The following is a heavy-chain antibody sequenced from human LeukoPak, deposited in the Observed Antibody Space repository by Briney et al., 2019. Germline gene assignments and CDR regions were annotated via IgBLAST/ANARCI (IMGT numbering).Heavy chain of an antibody. V-gene: IGHV5-51*01. CDR2: IYPGDSDT. J-gene: IGHJ4*02. CDR3: ARHIDSAAARRVDY. D-gene: IGHD6-13*01. Sequence: GESLKISCKGSGYSFSSYRIGWVRQMPGKGLEWMGIIYPGDSDTRYSPSFQGQVTVSADKSISTAYLQWSSLKASDTAIYYCARHIDSAAARRVDYWGQGTLVTVSS. CDR1: GYSFSSYR.